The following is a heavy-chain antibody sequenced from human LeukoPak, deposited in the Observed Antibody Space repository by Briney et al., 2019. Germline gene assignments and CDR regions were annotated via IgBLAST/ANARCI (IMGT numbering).Heavy chain of an antibody. CDR2: ISGSGGST. Sequence: GGSLRLSCAASGFTFSSYAMSWVRQAPGKGLEWVSAISGSGGSTYYADSVKGRFTISRDNSKNTLYLQMNSLRAEDTAVYYCAEDNGSGWYGGGFDPWGQGTLVTVSS. J-gene: IGHJ5*02. CDR3: AEDNGSGWYGGGFDP. V-gene: IGHV3-23*01. D-gene: IGHD6-19*01. CDR1: GFTFSSYA.